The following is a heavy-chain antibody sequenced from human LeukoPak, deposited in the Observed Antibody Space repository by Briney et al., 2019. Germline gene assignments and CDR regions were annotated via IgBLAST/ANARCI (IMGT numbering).Heavy chain of an antibody. CDR3: ARGIYDSGTYYNFDY. V-gene: IGHV4-39*01. CDR1: TFSTYG. D-gene: IGHD3-10*01. CDR2: IYYSGRT. Sequence: TFSTYGMHWVRQPPGKGLEWIGTIYYSGRTYYNPSLKSRVTISVDTSKNQFSLELTSVTAADTAVYYCARGIYDSGTYYNFDYWGQGTLVTVSS. J-gene: IGHJ4*02.